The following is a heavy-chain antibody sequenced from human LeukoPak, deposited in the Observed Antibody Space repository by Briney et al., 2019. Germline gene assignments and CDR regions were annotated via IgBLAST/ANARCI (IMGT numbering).Heavy chain of an antibody. J-gene: IGHJ3*02. Sequence: GGSLRLSCAASGFSFDTYTMNWVRQAPGKGLEWVSYISSSSHDINYADSVKGRFTISRDNAKNSLYLQMNSLRAEDTAVYYCARGRYFDWLSTDAFDIWGQGTMVTVSS. CDR1: GFSFDTYT. CDR2: ISSSSHDI. D-gene: IGHD3-9*01. V-gene: IGHV3-21*05. CDR3: ARGRYFDWLSTDAFDI.